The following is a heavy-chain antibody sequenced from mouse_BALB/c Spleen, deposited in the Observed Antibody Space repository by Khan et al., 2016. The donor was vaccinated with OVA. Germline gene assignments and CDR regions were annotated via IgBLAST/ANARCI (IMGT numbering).Heavy chain of an antibody. CDR2: IDPFNGGS. D-gene: IGHD2-1*01. CDR1: GYSFSTYY. CDR3: ARNGGNSCFAY. Sequence: VQLQQSGPELMRPGASVKISCKASGYSFSTYYIHWVTRSHGKTLEWIGYIDPFNGGSTYNQKFKGKATLTVDKSSSTAYMHLTSLTSEDSAVYYCARNGGNSCFAYWGQGTLVTVSA. J-gene: IGHJ3*01. V-gene: IGHV1-31*01.